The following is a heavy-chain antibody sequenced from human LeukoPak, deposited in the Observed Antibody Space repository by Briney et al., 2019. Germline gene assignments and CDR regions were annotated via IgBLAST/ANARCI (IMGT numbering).Heavy chain of an antibody. Sequence: GGSLRLSCAASGFTFSSYSMNWVRQAPGKGLEWVSYISSSSSTIYYADSVKGRFTISRDNAKNSLYLQMNSLRAEDTAVYYCARDTDYYDSSGWNFDYWGQGTLVTVSS. D-gene: IGHD3-22*01. CDR3: ARDTDYYDSSGWNFDY. CDR1: GFTFSSYS. V-gene: IGHV3-48*01. J-gene: IGHJ4*02. CDR2: ISSSSSTI.